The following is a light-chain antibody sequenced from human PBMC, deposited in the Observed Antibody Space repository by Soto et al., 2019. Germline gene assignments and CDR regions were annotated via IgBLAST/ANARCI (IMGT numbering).Light chain of an antibody. CDR3: QKYISAPFT. Sequence: DIQMTXXXXSLSASVGDRVTITCRATQGISNYLAWYQQKPGKVPKLLIYAASTLQSGVPSRFSGSGSGTDFTLTINSLQPEDVATYYCQKYISAPFTFGPGTKVDIK. CDR1: QGISNY. V-gene: IGKV1-27*01. CDR2: AAS. J-gene: IGKJ3*01.